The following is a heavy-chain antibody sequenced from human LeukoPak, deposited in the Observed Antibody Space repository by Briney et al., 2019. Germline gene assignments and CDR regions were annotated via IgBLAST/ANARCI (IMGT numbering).Heavy chain of an antibody. D-gene: IGHD5-12*01. V-gene: IGHV1-2*02. CDR3: ARVYRWLHPNDAFHI. Sequence: GASVKVSCKASGYTFTGYYMHWVRQAPGQGLEWMGWITPNSGGTNYAQKFQGRVTMTSDTSISTAYMELSRLRSNDTAVYYCARVYRWLHPNDAFHIWGQGTMVTVSS. CDR2: ITPNSGGT. J-gene: IGHJ3*02. CDR1: GYTFTGYY.